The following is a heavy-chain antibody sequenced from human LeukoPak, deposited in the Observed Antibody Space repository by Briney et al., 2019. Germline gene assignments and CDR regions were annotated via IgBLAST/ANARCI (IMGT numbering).Heavy chain of an antibody. CDR2: ISSSGSTI. Sequence: PGGSLRLSCAASGFTFSDYYMSWIRKAPGKGLEWVSYISSSGSTIYYADSVKGRFTISRDNAKNSLYLQMNSLRAEDTAVYYCARGGDIVVVPAAQIDYWGQGTLVTVSS. J-gene: IGHJ4*02. CDR3: ARGGDIVVVPAAQIDY. V-gene: IGHV3-11*01. CDR1: GFTFSDYY. D-gene: IGHD2-2*01.